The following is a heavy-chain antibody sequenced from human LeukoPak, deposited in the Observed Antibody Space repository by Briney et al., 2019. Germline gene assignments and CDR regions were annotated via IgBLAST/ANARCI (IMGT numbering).Heavy chain of an antibody. J-gene: IGHJ3*02. Sequence: SETLSLTCAVYGGSFSGYYWSWIRQPPGKGLEWIGNIYYSGNTYYNPSLKSRVTISVDTSKNQFSLKLSSVTAADTAVYYCARIDNGYDSYAFDIWGQGTMVTVSS. CDR3: ARIDNGYDSYAFDI. CDR1: GGSFSGYY. D-gene: IGHD5-12*01. CDR2: IYYSGNT. V-gene: IGHV4-34*01.